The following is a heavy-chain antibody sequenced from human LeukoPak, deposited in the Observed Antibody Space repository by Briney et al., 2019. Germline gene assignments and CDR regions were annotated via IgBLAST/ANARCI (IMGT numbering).Heavy chain of an antibody. D-gene: IGHD4-17*01. CDR3: ARDYGDYLDAFDI. V-gene: IGHV4-59*01. CDR2: IYYSGST. Sequence: PSETLSLTCTVSGGSISSYYWSWIRQPPGKGLEWIGYIYYSGSTNYNPSLKSRVTISVDTSKNQFSLKLSSVTAADTAVYYCARDYGDYLDAFDIWGQGTMVTVSS. CDR1: GGSISSYY. J-gene: IGHJ3*02.